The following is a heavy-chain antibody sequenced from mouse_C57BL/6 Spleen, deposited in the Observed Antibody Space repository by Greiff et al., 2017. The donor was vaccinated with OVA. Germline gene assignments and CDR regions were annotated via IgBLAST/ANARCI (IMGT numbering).Heavy chain of an antibody. CDR2: ISSGSSTI. J-gene: IGHJ2*01. D-gene: IGHD1-1*01. CDR1: GFTFSDYG. CDR3: ARAGSSLGFDY. V-gene: IGHV5-17*01. Sequence: EVKVVESGGGLVKPGGSLKLSCAASGFTFSDYGMHWVRQAPEKGLEWVAYISSGSSTIYYADTVKGRFTISRDNAKNTLFLQMTSLRSEDTAMYYCARAGSSLGFDYWGQGTTLTVSS.